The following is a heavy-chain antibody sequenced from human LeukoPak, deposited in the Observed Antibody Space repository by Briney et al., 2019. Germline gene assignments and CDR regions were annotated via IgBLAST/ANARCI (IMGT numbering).Heavy chain of an antibody. V-gene: IGHV3-21*01. CDR1: GFTFSPYS. CDR2: ISSISNHV. Sequence: GGSLRLSRAASGFTFSPYSMNWVRQAPGKGLEWVSSISSISNHVYYADSLKGRFTISRDNAKNSLYLQMNSLRAEDTAVYYCARDFLGRTMVTGFFDYWGQGTLVTVSS. D-gene: IGHD5-18*01. CDR3: ARDFLGRTMVTGFFDY. J-gene: IGHJ4*02.